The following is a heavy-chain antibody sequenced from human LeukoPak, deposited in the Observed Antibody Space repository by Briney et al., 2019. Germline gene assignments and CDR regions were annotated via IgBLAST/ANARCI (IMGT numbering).Heavy chain of an antibody. CDR1: GFTFDDYA. J-gene: IGHJ5*02. CDR3: AKSPGVNSAPFDP. V-gene: IGHV3-9*03. D-gene: IGHD3-10*01. CDR2: ISWNSGSI. Sequence: GRSLRLSCAASGFTFDDYAMHWVRQAPGKGLEWVSGISWNSGSIGYADSVKGRFTIPRDNAKSSLYLQMNSLIAEDMALYYCAKSPGVNSAPFDPWGQGTLVTVSS.